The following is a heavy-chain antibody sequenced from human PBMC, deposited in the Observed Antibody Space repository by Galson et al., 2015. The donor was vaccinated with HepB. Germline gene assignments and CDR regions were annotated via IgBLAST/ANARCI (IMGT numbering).Heavy chain of an antibody. CDR2: ICYDGSNH. Sequence: SLRLSCAASGFTFSNYDMHWVRQAPGKGLEWLSVICYDGSNHYYADSVKGRFTITSDNANNTLYLQMNSLRAEDTAIYSCARGRPGTFTVLGNWGQGTLVTVSS. J-gene: IGHJ4*02. D-gene: IGHD1-1*01. CDR3: ARGRPGTFTVLGN. V-gene: IGHV3-33*03. CDR1: GFTFSNYD.